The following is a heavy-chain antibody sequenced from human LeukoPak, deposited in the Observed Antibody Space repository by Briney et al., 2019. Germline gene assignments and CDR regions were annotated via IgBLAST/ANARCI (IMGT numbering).Heavy chain of an antibody. V-gene: IGHV3-33*01. CDR3: AREPLYSSGWDY. J-gene: IGHJ4*02. CDR2: IWYDGSNK. D-gene: IGHD6-19*01. Sequence: GRSLRLPCAASGFTFSSYGMHWVRQAPGKGLEWVAVIWYDGSNKYYADSVKDRFTISRDNSKNTLYLQMNSLRAEDTAVYYCAREPLYSSGWDYWGQGTLVTVSS. CDR1: GFTFSSYG.